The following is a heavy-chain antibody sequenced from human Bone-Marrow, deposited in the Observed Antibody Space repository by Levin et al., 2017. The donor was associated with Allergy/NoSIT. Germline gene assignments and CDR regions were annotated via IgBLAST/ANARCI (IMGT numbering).Heavy chain of an antibody. CDR2: SYPGDSDT. J-gene: IGHJ6*02. V-gene: IGHV5-51*01. CDR1: GYSLASYW. CDR3: ASSTLTNTYYSYYGMDV. D-gene: IGHD2/OR15-2a*01. Sequence: PGGSLRLSCKVSGYSLASYWIAWLRQIPGRGLEWMGISYPGDSDTRYSPSFQGQVTFSADKSISTTYLHWGSLRASDSAIYYCASSTLTNTYYSYYGMDVWGQGTSVTVSS.